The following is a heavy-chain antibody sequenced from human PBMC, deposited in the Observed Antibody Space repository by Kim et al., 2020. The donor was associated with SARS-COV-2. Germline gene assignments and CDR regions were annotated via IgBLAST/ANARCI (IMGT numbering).Heavy chain of an antibody. CDR3: ARGTVNSGSYYP. CDR1: GYTFTNYG. Sequence: ASVKVSCKASGYTFTNYGISWVRQAPGQGLEWMGWISANNGNTNYAQKLQGRVTMTTDTSTNTAYMELRSLRSDDTAVYYCARGTVNSGSYYPWGQGTLVTVSS. CDR2: ISANNGNT. V-gene: IGHV1-18*01. J-gene: IGHJ5*02. D-gene: IGHD1-26*01.